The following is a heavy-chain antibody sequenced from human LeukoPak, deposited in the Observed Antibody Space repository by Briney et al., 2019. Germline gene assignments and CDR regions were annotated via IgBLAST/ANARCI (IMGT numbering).Heavy chain of an antibody. CDR3: ARRPVGYGSYYFDY. CDR2: IYPGDSDT. CDR1: GYSFSNYW. J-gene: IGHJ4*02. D-gene: IGHD3-10*01. Sequence: GESLKISCKGSGYSFSNYWIAWVRQMPGKGLEWMGIIYPGDSDTRYSPSFQGQVTISADKSISTAYLHWSSLKASDSAMYFCARRPVGYGSYYFDYWGQGTLVTVSS. V-gene: IGHV5-51*01.